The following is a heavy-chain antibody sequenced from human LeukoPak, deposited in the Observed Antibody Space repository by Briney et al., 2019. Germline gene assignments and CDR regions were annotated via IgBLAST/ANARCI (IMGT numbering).Heavy chain of an antibody. CDR3: ARDSAMETYDAFDI. CDR2: ISYDGSNK. J-gene: IGHJ3*02. CDR1: GFTVSSNY. V-gene: IGHV3-30-3*01. Sequence: PGGSLRLSCAASGFTVSSNYMSWVRQAPGKGLEWVAVISYDGSNKYYADSVKGRFTISRDNSKNTLYLQMNSLRAEDTAVYYCARDSAMETYDAFDIWGQGTMVTVSS. D-gene: IGHD2-2*01.